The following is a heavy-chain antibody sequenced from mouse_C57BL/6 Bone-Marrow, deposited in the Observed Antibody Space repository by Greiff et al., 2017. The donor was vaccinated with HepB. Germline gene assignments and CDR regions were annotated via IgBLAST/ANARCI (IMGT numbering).Heavy chain of an antibody. CDR3: TTRIYFAWFAY. J-gene: IGHJ3*01. CDR2: IDPENGDT. D-gene: IGHD2-1*01. V-gene: IGHV14-4*01. Sequence: EVQLVESGAELVRPGASVKLSCTASGFNIKDDYMHWVKQRPEQGLEWIGWIDPENGDTEYASKFQGKATITADTSSNTAYLQLSSLTSEDTAVYYCTTRIYFAWFAYWGQGTLVTVSA. CDR1: GFNIKDDY.